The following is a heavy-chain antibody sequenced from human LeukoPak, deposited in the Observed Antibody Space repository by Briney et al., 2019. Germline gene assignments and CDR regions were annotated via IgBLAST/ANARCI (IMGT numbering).Heavy chain of an antibody. CDR3: TRGSDSYYYYSMDV. CDR1: GYTFSNYA. V-gene: IGHV1-69*05. J-gene: IGHJ6*03. CDR2: IIPILRTP. Sequence: ASVKVSCKASGYTFSNYAINWVRQAPGKGLEWMGGIIPILRTPSYAEKFQGRVTITTDESTSTAHMELSGQRSEDTAVYYCTRGSDSYYYYSMDVWGRGTTVIVSS.